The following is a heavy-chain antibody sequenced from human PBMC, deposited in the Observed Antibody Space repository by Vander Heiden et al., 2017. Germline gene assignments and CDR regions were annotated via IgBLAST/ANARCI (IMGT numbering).Heavy chain of an antibody. J-gene: IGHJ4*02. V-gene: IGHV1-45*02. D-gene: IGHD3-22*01. CDR3: ASSYYYDSSGYYY. CDR2: ITPFNGNT. Sequence: QALEWMGWITPFNGNTNYAQKVQDRVTITRDRSRSTAYMEMSRMRSEDTAMYYCASSYYYDSSGYYYWGQGTLVTVYS.